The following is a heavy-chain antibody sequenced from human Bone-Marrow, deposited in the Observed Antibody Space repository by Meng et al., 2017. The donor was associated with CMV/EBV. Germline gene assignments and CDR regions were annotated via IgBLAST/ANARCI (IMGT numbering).Heavy chain of an antibody. D-gene: IGHD3-3*01. Sequence: GSLRLSCTVSGGSLSSSSYYWGWIRQPPGKGLEWIGSIYYSGSTYYNPSLKSRVTISVDTSKNQFSLKLSSVTAADTAVYYCARHLRWSGGDYDFWSGYAYYYYGMDVWGQGTTVTVSS. CDR2: IYYSGST. CDR1: GGSLSSSSYY. V-gene: IGHV4-39*01. CDR3: ARHLRWSGGDYDFWSGYAYYYYGMDV. J-gene: IGHJ6*02.